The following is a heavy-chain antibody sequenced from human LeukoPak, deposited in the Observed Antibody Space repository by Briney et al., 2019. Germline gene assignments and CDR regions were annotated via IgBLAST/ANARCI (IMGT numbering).Heavy chain of an antibody. J-gene: IGHJ2*01. CDR2: IYYSGST. D-gene: IGHD6-19*01. CDR3: ARKEDPLGCWYFDL. Sequence: SETLSLTCTVSGGSISSGDYYWSWIRQPPGKGLEWIGYIYYSGSTNYNPSLKSRVTISVDTSKNQFSLKLSSVTAADTAVYYCARKEDPLGCWYFDLWGRGTLVTVSS. V-gene: IGHV4-61*08. CDR1: GGSISSGDYY.